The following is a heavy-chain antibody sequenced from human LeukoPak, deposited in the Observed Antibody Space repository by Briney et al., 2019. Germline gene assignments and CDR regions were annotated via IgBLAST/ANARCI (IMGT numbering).Heavy chain of an antibody. J-gene: IGHJ5*02. D-gene: IGHD2-2*01. CDR2: VSSSGSTI. Sequence: GGSLRLSCAASGFTFSDYYMSWIRQAPGKGLEWVSYVSSSGSTIYYADSVKGRFTISRDNAKNSLYLQMNSLRAEDTAVYYCARTMVVPAARGVNWFDPWGQGALVTVSS. V-gene: IGHV3-11*01. CDR1: GFTFSDYY. CDR3: ARTMVVPAARGVNWFDP.